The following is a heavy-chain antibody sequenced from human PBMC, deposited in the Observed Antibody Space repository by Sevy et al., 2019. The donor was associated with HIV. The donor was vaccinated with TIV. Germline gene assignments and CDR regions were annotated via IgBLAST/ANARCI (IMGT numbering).Heavy chain of an antibody. Sequence: GGSLRLSCAGSGFTFGTYAMTWVRQAPGKGLQWVSVLSDSGRSTYSADSVQGRFTISRDNSKNTIHLHMNSLRVEDTDTDYCARRPDFGVIIPTGVLDVWGQGTTVTVSS. V-gene: IGHV3-23*01. CDR2: LSDSGRST. D-gene: IGHD3-3*01. CDR3: ARRPDFGVIIPTGVLDV. J-gene: IGHJ6*02. CDR1: GFTFGTYA.